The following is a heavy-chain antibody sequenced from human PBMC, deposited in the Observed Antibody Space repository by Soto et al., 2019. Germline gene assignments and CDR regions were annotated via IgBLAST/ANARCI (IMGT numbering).Heavy chain of an antibody. CDR1: GGTFSSYA. CDR2: IIPIFGTA. D-gene: IGHD3-22*01. J-gene: IGHJ5*02. Sequence: QVQLVQSGAEVKKPGSSVKVSCKASGGTFSSYAISWVRQAPGQGLEWMGGIIPIFGTANYAQKFQGRVTSTEDGSTSTAYRELSGLRSQDTAVYYCASPIRFCDDSSGHSAWFVPWGQGTLVTVSS. V-gene: IGHV1-69*12. CDR3: ASPIRFCDDSSGHSAWFVP.